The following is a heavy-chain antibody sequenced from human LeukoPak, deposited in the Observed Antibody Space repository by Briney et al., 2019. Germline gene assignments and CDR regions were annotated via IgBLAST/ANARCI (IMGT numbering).Heavy chain of an antibody. CDR1: GDSISSYY. Sequence: SETLSPTCTVSGDSISSYYWSWIRQPPGKGLEWIGYIYYTGSTNYNPPLKSRVTISVDTSKNQFSLKPGSVTAADTAVYYCARVRHGWLDPWGQGTLVTVSS. V-gene: IGHV4-59*01. J-gene: IGHJ5*02. D-gene: IGHD3-16*01. CDR3: ARVRHGWLDP. CDR2: IYYTGST.